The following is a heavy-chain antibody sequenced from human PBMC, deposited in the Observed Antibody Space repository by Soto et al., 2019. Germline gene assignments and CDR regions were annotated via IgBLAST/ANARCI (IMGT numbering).Heavy chain of an antibody. V-gene: IGHV5-51*01. CDR3: AKDVIVVVPAATYPSHGMDV. Sequence: GESLKISCKGSGYSFTSYWIGWVRQMPGKGLEWMGIIYPGDSDTRYSPSFQGQVTISADKSISTAYLQMNSLRAEDTAVYYCAKDVIVVVPAATYPSHGMDVWGQGSTVTVSS. D-gene: IGHD2-2*01. J-gene: IGHJ6*02. CDR2: IYPGDSDT. CDR1: GYSFTSYW.